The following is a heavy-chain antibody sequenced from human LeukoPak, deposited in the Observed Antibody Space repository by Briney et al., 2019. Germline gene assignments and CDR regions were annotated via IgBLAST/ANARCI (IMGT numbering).Heavy chain of an antibody. J-gene: IGHJ6*03. CDR2: ISSSSSYI. Sequence: GGSLRLSCAASGFTFSSYSMNWVRQAPGKGLEWVSSISSSSSYIYYADSVKGRFTISRDNAKNSLYLQMNSLRAEDTAVYYCARDIAVGYYYYYMDVWGKGTTVTVSS. V-gene: IGHV3-21*01. D-gene: IGHD6-19*01. CDR1: GFTFSSYS. CDR3: ARDIAVGYYYYYMDV.